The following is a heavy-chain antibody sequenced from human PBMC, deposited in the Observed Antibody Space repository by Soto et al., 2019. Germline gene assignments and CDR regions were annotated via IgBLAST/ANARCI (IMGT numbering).Heavy chain of an antibody. V-gene: IGHV3-7*03. CDR2: INQDGSEK. CDR3: ARDYPGGSYYDY. Sequence: EVQVLESGGGLVQPGGSLRLSCAASGFTFSSYAMSWVRQAPGKGLEWVARINQDGSEKYYVDSVKGRFTISRDNAKNSLYLQMNSLRAEDTAVYYCARDYPGGSYYDYWGQGTLVTVSS. J-gene: IGHJ4*02. CDR1: GFTFSSYA. D-gene: IGHD1-26*01.